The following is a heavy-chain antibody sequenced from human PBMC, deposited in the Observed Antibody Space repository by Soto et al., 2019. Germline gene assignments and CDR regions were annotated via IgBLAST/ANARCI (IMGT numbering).Heavy chain of an antibody. J-gene: IGHJ3*02. CDR3: ARQPDI. Sequence: QLQLQESGSGLVKPSQTLSLTCAVSGGSISGGGYSWSWIWQPPGKGLELIGYISTSGSTYYNPSLKSRITISVDMSKNQFYLKLRSVTAADTAVYYCARQPDIWGQGTMVTVSS. CDR2: ISTSGST. CDR1: GGSISGGGYS. V-gene: IGHV4-30-2*01.